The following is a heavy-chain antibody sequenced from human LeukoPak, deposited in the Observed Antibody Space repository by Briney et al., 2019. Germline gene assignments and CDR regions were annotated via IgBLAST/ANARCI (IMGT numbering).Heavy chain of an antibody. J-gene: IGHJ5*02. CDR1: GFTVSSNY. V-gene: IGHV3-53*01. CDR3: ARAREVGITNWFDP. D-gene: IGHD2-21*01. CDR2: IYSGGNT. Sequence: GGSLRLSCAASGFTVSSNYMSWVRQAPGKGLEWVSVIYSGGNTYYADSVKGRFTISRDNSKNTLYLQMNSLRAEDTAVYYCARAREVGITNWFDPWGQGTLVTVSS.